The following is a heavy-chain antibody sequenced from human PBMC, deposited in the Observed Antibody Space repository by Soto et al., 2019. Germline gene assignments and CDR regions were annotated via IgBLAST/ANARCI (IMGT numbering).Heavy chain of an antibody. D-gene: IGHD2-21*02. CDR2: IDPSDSYT. J-gene: IGHJ6*02. CDR1: GYSFTSYW. CDR3: ASGVTYYYYYGMDV. Sequence: PGESLKISCKGSGYSFTSYWISWVRQMPGKGLEWMGRIDPSDSYTNYSPSFQGHVTISADKSISTAYLQWSSLKASDTAMYYCASGVTYYYYYGMDVWGQGTTVTVSS. V-gene: IGHV5-10-1*01.